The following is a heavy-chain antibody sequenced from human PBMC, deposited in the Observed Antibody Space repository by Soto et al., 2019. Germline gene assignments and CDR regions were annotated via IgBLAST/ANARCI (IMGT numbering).Heavy chain of an antibody. D-gene: IGHD6-13*01. CDR1: GYTFTSYD. V-gene: IGHV1-8*01. CDR3: ARGPGSRYYYYMDV. CDR2: MNPHSGNT. J-gene: IGHJ6*03. Sequence: QVQLVQSGAEVKKPGASVKVSCKASGYTFTSYDINWVRQATGQGLEWMGWMNPHSGNTGYAQKFQGRVNMTRNTSISTAYMELSSLRSEATAVYYCARGPGSRYYYYMDVWGKGTTVTVSS.